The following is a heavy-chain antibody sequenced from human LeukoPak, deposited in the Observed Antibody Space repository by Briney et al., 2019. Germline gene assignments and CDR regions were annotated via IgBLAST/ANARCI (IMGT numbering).Heavy chain of an antibody. D-gene: IGHD6-13*01. V-gene: IGHV4-4*02. J-gene: IGHJ4*02. Sequence: SGTLSLTCAVSGGSISSSNWWSWVRQPPGKGLEWIGEIYHSGSTNYNPSLKSRVTISVDTSKNQFSLKLSSVTAADTAVYYCARLWVAAAGTDHFDYWGQGTLVTVSS. CDR1: GGSISSSNW. CDR3: ARLWVAAAGTDHFDY. CDR2: IYHSGST.